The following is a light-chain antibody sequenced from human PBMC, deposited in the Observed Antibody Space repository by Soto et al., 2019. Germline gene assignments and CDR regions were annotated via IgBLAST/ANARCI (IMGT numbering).Light chain of an antibody. Sequence: QSVLTQPPSVSGAPGQRVTISCTGSSSNIGAHSDEHWYQQLPGTAPKLLIYGDSNRPSGVPDRFSGSKSGTSASLAITGLQAEDEADYYCQSSDKTLSVVFGGGTKLTVL. J-gene: IGLJ3*02. V-gene: IGLV1-40*01. CDR2: GDS. CDR1: SSNIGAHSD. CDR3: QSSDKTLSVV.